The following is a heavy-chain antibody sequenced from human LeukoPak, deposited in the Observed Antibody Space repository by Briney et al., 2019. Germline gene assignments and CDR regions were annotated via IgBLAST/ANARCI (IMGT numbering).Heavy chain of an antibody. J-gene: IGHJ4*02. V-gene: IGHV4-59*01. CDR3: ASSIAAAGPFDY. D-gene: IGHD6-13*01. CDR2: IYYSGCT. CDR1: GGSTSSYY. Sequence: SETLSLTCTVSGGSTSSYYWSWIRQPPGKGLEWIEYIYYSGCTNYNPSLKSRVTISVDTSKNQFSLKLSSVTAADTAVYYCASSIAAAGPFDYWGQGTLVTVSS.